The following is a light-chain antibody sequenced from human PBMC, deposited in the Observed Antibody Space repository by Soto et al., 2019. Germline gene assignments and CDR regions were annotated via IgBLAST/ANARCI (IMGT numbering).Light chain of an antibody. J-gene: IGKJ2*01. CDR1: QSVSSTY. CDR2: CAS. CDR3: QQYNSYPYT. Sequence: EIVLTQSPGTLSLSPGERATLSCRASQSVSSTYLAWYQQKPGQAPRLLIYCASSRATGIPDRFSGSGSGTDFTLTISRLEPEDFAVYYCQQYNSYPYTFGQGTKVDIK. V-gene: IGKV3-20*01.